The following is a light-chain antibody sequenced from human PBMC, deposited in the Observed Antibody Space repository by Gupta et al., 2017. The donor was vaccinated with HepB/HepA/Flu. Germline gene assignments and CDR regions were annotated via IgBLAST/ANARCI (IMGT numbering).Light chain of an antibody. V-gene: IGLV3-1*01. CDR1: KLGDKY. J-gene: IGLJ1*01. Sequence: SYELTKPPSVSVSPGHTASITFSGDKLGDKYACWYQQKPGQSPVLVIYQDSKRPSGIPERFSGSNSGNTATLTNSGTQAMDEADYYCQAWDSSTGVFGTGTKVTVL. CDR2: QDS. CDR3: QAWDSSTGV.